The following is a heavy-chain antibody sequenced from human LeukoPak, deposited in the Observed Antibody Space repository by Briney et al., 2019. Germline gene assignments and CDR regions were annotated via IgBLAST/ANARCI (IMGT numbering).Heavy chain of an antibody. Sequence: PGGSLRLSCTASGFTFSSYGMHWVRQAPGKGLEWVAVIWYDGSNKYYADSVKGRFTISRDNSKNTLYLQMNSLRVEDTAVYYCARDLDSYWINWGQGTLVTVSS. CDR1: GFTFSSYG. CDR2: IWYDGSNK. CDR3: ARDLDSYWIN. V-gene: IGHV3-33*01. D-gene: IGHD3-10*01. J-gene: IGHJ4*02.